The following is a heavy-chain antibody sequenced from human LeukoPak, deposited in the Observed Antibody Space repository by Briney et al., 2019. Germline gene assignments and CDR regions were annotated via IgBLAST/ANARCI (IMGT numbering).Heavy chain of an antibody. J-gene: IGHJ6*04. D-gene: IGHD3-10*02. V-gene: IGHV4-4*07. CDR3: ARKSQTMSAAGGMDV. CDR1: GDSISNYY. CDR2: IYTSGYT. Sequence: SETLSLTCTVSGDSISNYYWNWVRQPAGKGLEWIGHIYTSGYTNYNPSLKSRVTVSVDTSKNQFSLKLTSVTAADAAVYYCARKSQTMSAAGGMDVWGKGPTVTVPS.